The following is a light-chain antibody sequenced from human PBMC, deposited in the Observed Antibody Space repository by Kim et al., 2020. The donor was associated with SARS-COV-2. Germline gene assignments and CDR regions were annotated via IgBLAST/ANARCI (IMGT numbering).Light chain of an antibody. J-gene: IGKJ1*01. CDR3: QKYDSAPRT. CDR2: GAS. V-gene: IGKV1-27*01. Sequence: AFVGDRATIACRASQDISNYLAWYQQKSGKVPKLLIYGASTLVSGVPSRFSGSGSGTAFTLTISRLQPEDVATYYCQKYDSAPRTFGQGTKVDIK. CDR1: QDISNY.